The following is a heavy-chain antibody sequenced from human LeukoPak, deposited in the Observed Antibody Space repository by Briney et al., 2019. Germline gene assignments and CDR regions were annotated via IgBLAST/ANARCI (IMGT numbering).Heavy chain of an antibody. CDR2: ISSSSNYI. D-gene: IGHD6-19*01. CDR1: GFTFSSYS. Sequence: GGSLRLSCAASGFTFSSYSMNWVRQAPGKGLEWVSSISSSSNYIYYTDSVKGRFTISRDNAKNSLYLQMNSLRAEDTAVYYCAKSSNSGWYYFDYWGQGTLVTVSS. J-gene: IGHJ4*02. CDR3: AKSSNSGWYYFDY. V-gene: IGHV3-21*01.